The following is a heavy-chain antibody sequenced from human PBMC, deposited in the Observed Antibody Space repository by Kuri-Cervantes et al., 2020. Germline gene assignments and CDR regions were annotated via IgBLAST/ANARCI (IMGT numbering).Heavy chain of an antibody. CDR3: AKDRSSGCLDY. V-gene: IGHV3-30*18. CDR2: ISYDGSNK. J-gene: IGHJ4*02. CDR1: GFTFSSYG. D-gene: IGHD6-19*01. Sequence: GESLKTSCAASGFTFSSYGMHWVRQAPGKGLEWVAVISYDGSNKYYADSVKGRFTISRDNSKNTLYLQMNSLRAEDTAVYYCAKDRSSGCLDYWGQGTLVTVSS.